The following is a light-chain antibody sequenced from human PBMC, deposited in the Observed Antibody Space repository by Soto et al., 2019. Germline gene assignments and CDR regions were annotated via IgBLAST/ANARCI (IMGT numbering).Light chain of an antibody. CDR1: QNVRRY. CDR3: QVRTDWPT. Sequence: EVVLTQSPATLSLSPGERATLSCRASQNVRRYLAWYQQKPGQAPRLLIYDTSNRAAGIPARFSGSGSGTDFTLTISSLEPEDFAVYYCQVRTDWPTVGHGTKVEIK. V-gene: IGKV3-11*01. CDR2: DTS. J-gene: IGKJ1*01.